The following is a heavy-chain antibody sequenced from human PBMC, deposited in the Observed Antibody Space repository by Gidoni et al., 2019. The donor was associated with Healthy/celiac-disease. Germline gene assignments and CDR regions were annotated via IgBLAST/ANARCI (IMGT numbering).Heavy chain of an antibody. CDR1: GFTFSSYG. D-gene: IGHD3-3*01. CDR3: ARDTAWSGYFAGIDY. V-gene: IGHV3-33*01. Sequence: QVQLVESGGGVVQPGRSLRLPGAASGFTFSSYGMHWVRKAPGKGLEGVAVIWYDGSNKYYADSVKGRFTISRDNSKNTLYLQMNSLRAEDTAVYYCARDTAWSGYFAGIDYWGQGTLVTVSS. J-gene: IGHJ4*02. CDR2: IWYDGSNK.